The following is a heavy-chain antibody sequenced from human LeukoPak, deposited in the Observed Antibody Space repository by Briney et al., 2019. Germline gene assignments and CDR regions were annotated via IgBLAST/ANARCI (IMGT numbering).Heavy chain of an antibody. Sequence: GGSLRLSSAASAFTFSVYSMNLIRQAPGKGLEWVSYIRPNTNNIYYADSVKGRFTISRDYCENSVYLQMNSLRDEDTAVYYCSRDLDCSFDYWGQGTQVTVTS. CDR2: IRPNTNNI. V-gene: IGHV3-48*02. CDR3: SRDLDCSFDY. J-gene: IGHJ4*02. D-gene: IGHD2-21*02. CDR1: AFTFSVYS.